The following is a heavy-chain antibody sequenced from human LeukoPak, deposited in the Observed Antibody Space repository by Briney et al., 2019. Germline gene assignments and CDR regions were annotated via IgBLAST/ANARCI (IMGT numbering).Heavy chain of an antibody. Sequence: ASVKVSCKASGYTFTDFYIHWVRQAPGQGLEWMGWINPNSGGPNYAQKFQGRVTTTRDTSSTTVYMELTRLRSDDTAVYYCARPLGSLKEYWWFDPWGQGTLVTVSS. CDR1: GYTFTDFY. V-gene: IGHV1-2*02. J-gene: IGHJ5*02. D-gene: IGHD2/OR15-2a*01. CDR3: ARPLGSLKEYWWFDP. CDR2: INPNSGGP.